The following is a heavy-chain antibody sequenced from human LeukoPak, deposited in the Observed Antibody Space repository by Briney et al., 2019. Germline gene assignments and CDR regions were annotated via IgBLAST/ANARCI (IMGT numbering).Heavy chain of an antibody. D-gene: IGHD4-11*01. Sequence: PGRSLRLSCAASGFTFDDYAMHWVRHAPGKGLEWVSGISWNSGSIGYADSVRGRFTISRDNAKNSLYLQMSSLRAEDTAIYYCARWGHSDYSSFPTKFDYWGQGTLVTVSS. J-gene: IGHJ4*02. V-gene: IGHV3-9*01. CDR2: ISWNSGSI. CDR3: ARWGHSDYSSFPTKFDY. CDR1: GFTFDDYA.